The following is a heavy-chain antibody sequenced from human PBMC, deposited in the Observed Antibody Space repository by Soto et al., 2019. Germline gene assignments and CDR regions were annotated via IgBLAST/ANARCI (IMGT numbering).Heavy chain of an antibody. CDR1: GFTFGDYA. V-gene: IGHV3-49*03. Sequence: GGSLRLSCTASGFTFGDYAMSWFRQAPGKGLEWVGFIRSKAYGGTTEYAASVKGRFTISRDDSKSIAYLQMNSLKTEDTAVYYCTRDGSSGWTGGGPDIDYYYYMDVWGKGTTVTVSS. J-gene: IGHJ6*03. CDR2: IRSKAYGGTT. CDR3: TRDGSSGWTGGGPDIDYYYYMDV. D-gene: IGHD6-19*01.